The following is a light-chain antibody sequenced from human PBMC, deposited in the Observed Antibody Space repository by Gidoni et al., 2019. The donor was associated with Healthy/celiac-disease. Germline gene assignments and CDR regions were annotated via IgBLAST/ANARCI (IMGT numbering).Light chain of an antibody. V-gene: IGLV3-21*03. CDR3: QVWDSSSDHPGV. Sequence: SYVLPQPPSVSVPPGKTARITCGGNNIGSKSVHWYQQKPGQAPVLVVYDDSDRPSGIPERFSGSNSGNTATLTISRVEAGDEADYYCQVWDSSSDHPGVFGTGTKVTVL. CDR1: NIGSKS. CDR2: DDS. J-gene: IGLJ1*01.